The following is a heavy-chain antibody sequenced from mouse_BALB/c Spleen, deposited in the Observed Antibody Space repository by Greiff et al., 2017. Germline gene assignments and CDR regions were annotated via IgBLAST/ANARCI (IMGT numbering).Heavy chain of an antibody. J-gene: IGHJ2*01. CDR1: GDSITSGY. V-gene: IGHV3-8*02. CDR2: ISYSGST. Sequence: EVKLQESGPSLVKPSQTLSLTCSVTGDSITSGYWNWIRKFPGNKLEYMGYISYSGSTYYNPSLKSRISITRDTSKNQYYLQLNSVTTEDTATYYCARSDYRYDEYFDYWGQGTTRTVSS. CDR3: ARSDYRYDEYFDY. D-gene: IGHD2-14*01.